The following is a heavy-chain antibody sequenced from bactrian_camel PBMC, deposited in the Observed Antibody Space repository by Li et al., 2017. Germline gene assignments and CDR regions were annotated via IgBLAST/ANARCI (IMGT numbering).Heavy chain of an antibody. CDR1: GFSFDVYA. J-gene: IGHJ4*01. D-gene: IGHD2*01. CDR2: ILSGDTS. V-gene: IGHV3-1*01. CDR3: AASAAIYSSENRPNPLMREYGYQF. Sequence: VQLVESGGSLVQPGGSLRLSCAASGFSFDVYAMAWIRQAPGTGLEWVSTILSGDTSYYSDSVKGQFTISRDNAKNTLYLQMNNLKPEDTSMYYCAASAAIYSSENRPNPLMREYGYQFWGQGTQVTVS.